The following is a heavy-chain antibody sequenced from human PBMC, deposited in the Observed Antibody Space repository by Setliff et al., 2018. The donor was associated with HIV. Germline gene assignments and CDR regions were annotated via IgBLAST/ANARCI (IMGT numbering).Heavy chain of an antibody. D-gene: IGHD3-9*01. J-gene: IGHJ6*03. CDR2: IYFSGST. Sequence: PSETLPLTCAVSGVSISSSSYFWGWIRRPPGTGLDWIGSIYFSGSTYYNPSLESRVTISMDTSKNQFSLKLTSVTAADTAVYYCARHPRHCNILTGYRYYMDVWGKGTTVTVSS. CDR1: GVSISSSSYF. V-gene: IGHV4-39*01. CDR3: ARHPRHCNILTGYRYYMDV.